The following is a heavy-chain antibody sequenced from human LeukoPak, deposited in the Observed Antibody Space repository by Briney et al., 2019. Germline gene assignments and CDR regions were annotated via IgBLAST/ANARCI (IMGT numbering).Heavy chain of an antibody. CDR2: IYYSGST. Sequence: SETLSLTCNVSGGSISSYYWSWIRQPPGKGLEWIGYIYYSGSTNYNPSLKSRVTISVDTSKNQFSLKLSSVTAADTAVYYCARYRRDQNYFDYWGQGTLVTVSS. D-gene: IGHD5-24*01. CDR1: GGSISSYY. V-gene: IGHV4-59*01. CDR3: ARYRRDQNYFDY. J-gene: IGHJ4*02.